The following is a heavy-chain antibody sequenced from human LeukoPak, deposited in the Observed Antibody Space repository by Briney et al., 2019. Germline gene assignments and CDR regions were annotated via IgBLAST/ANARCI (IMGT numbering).Heavy chain of an antibody. CDR3: AKGGGGRLIYYYYMDV. D-gene: IGHD3-16*01. Sequence: GGSLRLSCAASGFTFSSYWMSWVRQAPGKGLEWVANIKQDGSEKYYVDSVKGRFTISRDNAKNSLYLQMNSLRAEDMALYYCAKGGGGRLIYYYYMDVWGKGTTVTVSS. V-gene: IGHV3-7*03. CDR1: GFTFSSYW. J-gene: IGHJ6*03. CDR2: IKQDGSEK.